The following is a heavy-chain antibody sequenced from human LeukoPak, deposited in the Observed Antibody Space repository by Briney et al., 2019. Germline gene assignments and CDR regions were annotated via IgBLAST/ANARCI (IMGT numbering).Heavy chain of an antibody. CDR2: INPNSGGT. CDR1: GYTFTDYY. V-gene: IGHV1-2*02. Sequence: GASVKVSCKASGYTFTDYYIHWVRQAPGQGLEWRGWINPNSGGTNYAQKFQGRVTMTRDTSISAAYMDLSSLRSDDTAVYYCARHRSSGRDFDYWGQGTLVTVSS. CDR3: ARHRSSGRDFDY. J-gene: IGHJ4*02. D-gene: IGHD6-19*01.